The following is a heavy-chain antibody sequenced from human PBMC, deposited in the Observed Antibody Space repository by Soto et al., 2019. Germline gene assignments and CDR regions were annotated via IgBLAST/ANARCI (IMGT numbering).Heavy chain of an antibody. CDR2: ISWDGGST. Sequence: EVQLVESGGVVVQPGGSLRLSCAASGFTFDDYTMHWVRQAPGKGLEWVSLISWDGGSTYYADSVKGRFIISRDNSKNSLYLQMNSLRTEDTALYYCAKDIGSYGPYWYFDLWGRGTLVTVSS. CDR3: AKDIGSYGPYWYFDL. D-gene: IGHD5-18*01. V-gene: IGHV3-43*01. J-gene: IGHJ2*01. CDR1: GFTFDDYT.